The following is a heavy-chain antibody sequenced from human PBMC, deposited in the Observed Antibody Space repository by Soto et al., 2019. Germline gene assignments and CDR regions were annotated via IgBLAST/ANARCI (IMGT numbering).Heavy chain of an antibody. CDR3: AIVGPRCSGGSCYGMDV. J-gene: IGHJ6*02. D-gene: IGHD2-15*01. V-gene: IGHV3-23*01. CDR2: ISGSGGST. Sequence: GGSLRLSCAASGFTFSSYAMSWVRQAPGKGLEWVSAISGSGGSTYYADSVKGRFTISRDNSKNTLYLQMNSLRAEDTAVYYCAIVGPRCSGGSCYGMDVWGQGTTVSVSS. CDR1: GFTFSSYA.